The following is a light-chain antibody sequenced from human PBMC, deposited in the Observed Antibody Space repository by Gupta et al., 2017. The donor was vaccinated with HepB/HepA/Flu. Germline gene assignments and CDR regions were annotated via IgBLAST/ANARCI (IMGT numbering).Light chain of an antibody. V-gene: IGLV2-14*03. CDR2: DVS. Sequence: QSALTQPASVSGAPGQSITISCTGTSSNVGGQNSVSWYQQHPVKAPELMIYDVSNRPSGVANRFSGSKSGNTASLTISGLQAEDEADYYCSSYTSSSTSGVFGGGTKLTVL. J-gene: IGLJ2*01. CDR1: SSNVGGQNS. CDR3: SSYTSSSTSGV.